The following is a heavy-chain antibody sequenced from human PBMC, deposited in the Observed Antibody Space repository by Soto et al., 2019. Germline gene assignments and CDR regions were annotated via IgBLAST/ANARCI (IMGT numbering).Heavy chain of an antibody. CDR3: ARDLLYSSSWHDY. Sequence: GGSLRLSCAASGFTFSSYAMHWVRQAPGKGLEWVAVISYDGSNKYYADSVKGRFTISRDNSKNTLYLQMNSLRAEDTAVYYCARDLLYSSSWHDYWGQGTLVTVSS. V-gene: IGHV3-30-3*01. CDR2: ISYDGSNK. D-gene: IGHD6-13*01. J-gene: IGHJ4*02. CDR1: GFTFSSYA.